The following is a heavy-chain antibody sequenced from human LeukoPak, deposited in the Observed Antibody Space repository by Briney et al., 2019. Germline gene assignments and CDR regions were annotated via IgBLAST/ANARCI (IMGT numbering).Heavy chain of an antibody. CDR2: INTDGSST. D-gene: IGHD6-6*01. V-gene: IGHV3-74*01. Sequence: GGSLRLSCVASGFTFSSYWMHWVRQAPGKGLVWVSRINTDGSSTSYADSVKGRFTISRDNAKNTLYLQMNSLRAEDTAVYYCARVHSSPSPHFDYWGQGTLVTVSS. J-gene: IGHJ4*02. CDR3: ARVHSSPSPHFDY. CDR1: GFTFSSYW.